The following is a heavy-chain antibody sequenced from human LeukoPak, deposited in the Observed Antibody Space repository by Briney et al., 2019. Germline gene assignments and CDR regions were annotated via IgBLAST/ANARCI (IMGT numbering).Heavy chain of an antibody. CDR2: IRYDGSNK. V-gene: IGHV3-33*01. J-gene: IGHJ4*02. Sequence: GGSLRLSCAASRFTFSSYGMHWVRQAPGKGLEWVAVIRYDGSNKYYADSVKGRFTISRDNSKNTLYLQMNSLRAEDTAVYYCARGSSWYPRLENFDYWGQGTLVTVSS. CDR1: RFTFSSYG. D-gene: IGHD6-13*01. CDR3: ARGSSWYPRLENFDY.